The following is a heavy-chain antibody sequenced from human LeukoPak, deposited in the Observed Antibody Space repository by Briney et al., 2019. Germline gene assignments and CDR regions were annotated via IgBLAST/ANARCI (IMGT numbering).Heavy chain of an antibody. D-gene: IGHD2-15*01. V-gene: IGHV1-69*13. Sequence: ASVKVSCKASGYTFTSYVISWVRQAPGQGLEWMGGIIPIFGTANYAQKFQGRVTITADESTSTAYMKLSSLRSEDTAVYYCASTLGNCSGGSCYSGMRYYFDYWGQGTLVTVSS. CDR3: ASTLGNCSGGSCYSGMRYYFDY. J-gene: IGHJ4*02. CDR1: GYTFTSYV. CDR2: IIPIFGTA.